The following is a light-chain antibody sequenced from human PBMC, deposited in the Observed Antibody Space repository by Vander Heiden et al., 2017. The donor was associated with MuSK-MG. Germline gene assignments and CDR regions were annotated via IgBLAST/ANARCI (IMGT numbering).Light chain of an antibody. V-gene: IGKV1-39*01. CDR3: QQSFGTLYS. J-gene: IGKJ2*01. CDR1: QSITNS. Sequence: DIQMTQSPSSLSASVGDRVTITCRASQSITNSLNWYQQKPGKPPNLLIYAASSLQSGVPSRFSVSGYGTDFTLTISSLQPEDFATYYCQQSFGTLYSFGQGTKLEI. CDR2: AAS.